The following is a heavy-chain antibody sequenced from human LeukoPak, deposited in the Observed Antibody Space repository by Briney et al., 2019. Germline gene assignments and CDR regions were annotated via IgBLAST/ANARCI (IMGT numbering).Heavy chain of an antibody. D-gene: IGHD3-16*02. V-gene: IGHV3-48*02. CDR3: ARENFGRVVVSLDC. CDR1: GFSLSSHN. J-gene: IGHJ4*02. CDR2: ISSSSSTI. Sequence: GGSLRHSCTASGFSLSSHNMNWVRQAPGKGLEWLSQISSSSSTIYYADSVKGRFTISRDNAKNSLFLQMNSLRDEDTAVYYCARENFGRVVVSLDCWGQGTLVTVSS.